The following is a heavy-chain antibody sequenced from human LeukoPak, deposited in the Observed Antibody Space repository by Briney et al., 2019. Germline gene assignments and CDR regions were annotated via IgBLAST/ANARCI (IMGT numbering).Heavy chain of an antibody. Sequence: GESLKISCKGSGYTFTNYWIGWVRQMPGKGLECVGIIYPGDSDTRYSPSFQGQVAISADKSISTAYLQWSSLKASDTAMYYCARGGSSWVDYWGQGTLVIVSS. J-gene: IGHJ4*02. D-gene: IGHD6-13*01. V-gene: IGHV5-51*01. CDR1: GYTFTNYW. CDR2: IYPGDSDT. CDR3: ARGGSSWVDY.